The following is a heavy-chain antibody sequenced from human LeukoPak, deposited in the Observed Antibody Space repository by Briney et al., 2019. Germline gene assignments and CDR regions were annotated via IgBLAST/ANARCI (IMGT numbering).Heavy chain of an antibody. J-gene: IGHJ4*02. CDR3: ARENSHQLPYTLDY. CDR1: GFTLNNYG. D-gene: IGHD2-2*01. V-gene: IGHV3-7*01. Sequence: GGSLRLSCAASGFTLNNYGMLWVRQAPGKGQEWVANIKQDGSVKYSVDSVKGRFTISRDNAKNSLYLQMNSLRAEDTAVYYCARENSHQLPYTLDYWGQGTLVTVSS. CDR2: IKQDGSVK.